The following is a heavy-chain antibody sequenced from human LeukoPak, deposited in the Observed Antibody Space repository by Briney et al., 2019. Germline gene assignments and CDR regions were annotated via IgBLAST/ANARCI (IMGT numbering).Heavy chain of an antibody. J-gene: IGHJ6*03. D-gene: IGHD3-3*01. V-gene: IGHV4-59*08. CDR1: GGSISSYY. CDR3: ARNALERDFWSGYTPTYYMDV. CDR2: IYYSGST. Sequence: PSETLSLTCTVSGGSISSYYWSWIRQPPGKGLERIGYIYYSGSTNYNPSLKSRVTISVDTSKNQFSLKLSSVTAADTAVYYCARNALERDFWSGYTPTYYMDVWGKGTTVTVSS.